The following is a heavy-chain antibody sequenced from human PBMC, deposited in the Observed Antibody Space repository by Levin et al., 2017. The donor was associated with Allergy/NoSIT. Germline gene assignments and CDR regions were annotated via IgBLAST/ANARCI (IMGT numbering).Heavy chain of an antibody. CDR2: ISSSSSYI. J-gene: IGHJ6*02. D-gene: IGHD3-16*01. CDR1: GFTFSSYS. Sequence: GESLKISCAASGFTFSSYSMNWVRQAPGKGLEWVSSISSSSSYIYYADSVKGRFTISRDNAKNSLYLQMNSLRAEDTAVYYCARVGADYEYGMDVWGQGTTVTVSS. V-gene: IGHV3-21*01. CDR3: ARVGADYEYGMDV.